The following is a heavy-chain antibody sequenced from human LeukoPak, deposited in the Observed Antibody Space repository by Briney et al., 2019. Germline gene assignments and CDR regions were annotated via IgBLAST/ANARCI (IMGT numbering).Heavy chain of an antibody. CDR2: IYPGDSDT. D-gene: IGHD1-7*01. J-gene: IGHJ6*02. V-gene: IGHV5-51*01. CDR1: GYTFTNYW. CDR3: ARPFSGTNPMDV. Sequence: NHAESLKISCKGSGYTFTNYWIGWVRQMPGKGLEWMGIIYPGDSDTKYSPSFQGQVTISADKSISTAYLQWRSLKASDTAIYYCARPFSGTNPMDVWGQGTTVIVSS.